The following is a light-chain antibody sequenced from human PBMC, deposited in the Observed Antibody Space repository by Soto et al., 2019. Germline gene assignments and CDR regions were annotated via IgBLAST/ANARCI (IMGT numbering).Light chain of an antibody. J-gene: IGLJ1*01. Sequence: QSALTQPASVSGSPGQSITISCTGTSSDVGGYNYVSWYQQHPGKAPKLMNYDVNNRPSGVSYRFSGSKSGNTASLTISGLQAEDEADYYCSSYTSSSTLVFGTGTKVTVL. CDR3: SSYTSSSTLV. V-gene: IGLV2-14*03. CDR2: DVN. CDR1: SSDVGGYNY.